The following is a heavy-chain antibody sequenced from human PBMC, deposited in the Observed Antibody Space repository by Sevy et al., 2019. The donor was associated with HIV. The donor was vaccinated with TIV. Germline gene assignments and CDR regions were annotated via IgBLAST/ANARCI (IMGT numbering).Heavy chain of an antibody. CDR3: ARHFPIVVVPAAIPDYYYMDV. D-gene: IGHD2-2*02. J-gene: IGHJ6*03. CDR2: IYYSGST. Sequence: SETLSLTCTVSGGSISSYYWSWIRQPPGKGLEWIGYIYYSGSTNYNPSLKKRVTISVDTSKNQFSLKLSSVTAADTAVYYCARHFPIVVVPAAIPDYYYMDVWGKGTTVTVSS. V-gene: IGHV4-59*08. CDR1: GGSISSYY.